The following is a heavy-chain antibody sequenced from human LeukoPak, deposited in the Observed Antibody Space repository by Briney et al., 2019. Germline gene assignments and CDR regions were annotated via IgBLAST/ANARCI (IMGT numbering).Heavy chain of an antibody. V-gene: IGHV3-23*01. J-gene: IGHJ4*02. Sequence: PAGGSLRLSCAASGFTFSSYAMSWVRQAPGKGLEWVSAISGSGGSTYYADSVKGRFTISRDNSKNTLYLQMNSLRAEDTAVYYCASGRHYDFWSGYVELFDYWGQGTLVTVSS. D-gene: IGHD3-3*01. CDR2: ISGSGGST. CDR3: ASGRHYDFWSGYVELFDY. CDR1: GFTFSSYA.